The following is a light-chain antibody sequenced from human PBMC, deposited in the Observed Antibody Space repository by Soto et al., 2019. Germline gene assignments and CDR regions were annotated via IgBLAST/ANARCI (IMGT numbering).Light chain of an antibody. CDR2: AAS. CDR3: QQYNNWPSIT. Sequence: EILLTQSPGPLSFSPGERATLSCRASQLVSSNFLAWYQQKPGQAPRLLIYAASSRDTGIPDRFSGSGSGTEFTLTISSLQSEDFAVYYCQQYNNWPSITFGQGTRLEI. CDR1: QLVSSN. V-gene: IGKV3D-15*01. J-gene: IGKJ5*01.